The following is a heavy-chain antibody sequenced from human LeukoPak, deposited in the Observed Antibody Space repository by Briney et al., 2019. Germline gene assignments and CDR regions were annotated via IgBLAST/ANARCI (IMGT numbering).Heavy chain of an antibody. CDR2: INHSGST. CDR3: ARGLGYNSLDY. D-gene: IGHD5-24*01. J-gene: IGHJ4*02. CDR1: GGSFSGYY. Sequence: SETLSLTCAVYGGSFSGYYWSWIRQPQGKWLEWIGEINHSGSTNYNPSLKSRVTISVDTSKNQFSLKLSSVTAADTAVYYCARGLGYNSLDYWGQGTLVTVSS. V-gene: IGHV4-34*01.